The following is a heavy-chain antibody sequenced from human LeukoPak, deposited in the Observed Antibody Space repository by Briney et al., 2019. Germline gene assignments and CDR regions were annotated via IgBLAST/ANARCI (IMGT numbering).Heavy chain of an antibody. J-gene: IGHJ4*02. D-gene: IGHD5-24*01. CDR1: GFTFSSYT. V-gene: IGHV3-23*01. CDR2: ITTSDGNT. Sequence: GGSLRLSCAASGFTFSSYTMSWVRQAPGKGLEWVSTITTSDGNTYYADSVKGRFTISRDNSKNTLYLQMNSLRAEDTAVYYCAKVKDGDSSLSFDYWGQGTLVTVSS. CDR3: AKVKDGDSSLSFDY.